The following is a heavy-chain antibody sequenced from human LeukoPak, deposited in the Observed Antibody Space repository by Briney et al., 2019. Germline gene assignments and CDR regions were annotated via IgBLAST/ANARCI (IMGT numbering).Heavy chain of an antibody. V-gene: IGHV3-53*01. D-gene: IGHD1-26*01. Sequence: GGSLRLSCAASGFTVSRNYMSWVRQAPGKGLEWVSIIYSGGSTFYADSVKGRFTISRDNSKNTLYLQMNSLRAEDTAVYYCARGGSYLSAFDIWGQGTMVTVSS. CDR1: GFTVSRNY. J-gene: IGHJ3*02. CDR2: IYSGGST. CDR3: ARGGSYLSAFDI.